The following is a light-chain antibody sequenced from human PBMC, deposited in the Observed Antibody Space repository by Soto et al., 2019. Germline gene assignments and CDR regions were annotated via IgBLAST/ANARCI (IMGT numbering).Light chain of an antibody. V-gene: IGKV3-11*01. Sequence: VGITNSPATLPLLTSEEPTLSCMAIQSVSIYLAWYQQKPGQAPRLLIYDASNRATCMPAKFCGSGSGTDYTRCIGILVSRDSAVYYWQQRSNSPPWVTVGQGTRLEIK. CDR1: QSVSIY. CDR3: QQRSNSPPWVT. CDR2: DAS. J-gene: IGKJ5*01.